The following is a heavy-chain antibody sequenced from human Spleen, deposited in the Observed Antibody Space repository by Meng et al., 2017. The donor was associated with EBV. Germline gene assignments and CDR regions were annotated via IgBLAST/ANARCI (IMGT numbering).Heavy chain of an antibody. V-gene: IGHV1-69*01. D-gene: IGHD1-1*01. CDR1: GDTFSSYS. CDR2: IIPLFQTT. Sequence: QVQLVQSGAGVKRPGSSVKVSCRASGDTFSSYSINWVRQAPGQGLEWMGGIIPLFQTTYYAQKFQGRITLTADESTSTVSMELSSLRYEDTAVYYCARQLESHLFDYWGQGTLVTVSS. CDR3: ARQLESHLFDY. J-gene: IGHJ4*02.